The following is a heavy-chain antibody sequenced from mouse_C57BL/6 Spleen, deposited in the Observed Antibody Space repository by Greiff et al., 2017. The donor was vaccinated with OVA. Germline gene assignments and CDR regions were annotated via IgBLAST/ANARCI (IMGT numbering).Heavy chain of an antibody. Sequence: QVQLKQPGAELVMPGASVKLSCKASGYTFTSYWMHWVKQRPGQGLEWIGEIDPSDSYTNYNQKFKGKSTLTVDTSSSPTYMQLSSLTAVDSAAYYCARSGGNYDMYFDVWGTGTTVTVSS. CDR2: IDPSDSYT. V-gene: IGHV1-69*01. CDR1: GYTFTSYW. J-gene: IGHJ1*03. CDR3: ARSGGNYDMYFDV. D-gene: IGHD2-1*01.